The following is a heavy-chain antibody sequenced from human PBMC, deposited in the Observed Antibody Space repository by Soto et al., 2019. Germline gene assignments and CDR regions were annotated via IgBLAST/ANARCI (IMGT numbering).Heavy chain of an antibody. Sequence: QVQLVESGGGVVQPGRSLRLSCAASGFTFSSYAMHWVRQAPGKGLEWVAVISYDGSNKYYADSVKGRFTISRDNSKNTLYLPINSLGAEGTAGYYWARVGGSSSSVGGQQLVNYYYYGMDVWGQGTTVTVSS. J-gene: IGHJ6*02. D-gene: IGHD6-6*01. V-gene: IGHV3-30-3*01. CDR2: ISYDGSNK. CDR3: ARVGGSSSSVGGQQLVNYYYYGMDV. CDR1: GFTFSSYA.